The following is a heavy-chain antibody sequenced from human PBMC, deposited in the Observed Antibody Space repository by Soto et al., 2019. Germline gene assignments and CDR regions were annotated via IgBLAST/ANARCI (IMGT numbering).Heavy chain of an antibody. J-gene: IGHJ4*02. Sequence: SQTLSLTCXISGDSVSSNSAAWNWIRQSPSRGLEWLGRTYYRSKWYNDYAVSVKSRITINPDTSKNQFSLQLNSVTPEDTAVYYCARDYYGSGSYRSLLYYFDYWGQGTLVTVSS. V-gene: IGHV6-1*01. CDR1: GDSVSSNSAA. CDR2: TYYRSKWYN. CDR3: ARDYYGSGSYRSLLYYFDY. D-gene: IGHD3-10*01.